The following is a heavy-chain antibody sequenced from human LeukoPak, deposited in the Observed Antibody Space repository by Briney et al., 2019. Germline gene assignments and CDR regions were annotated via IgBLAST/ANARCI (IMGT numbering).Heavy chain of an antibody. J-gene: IGHJ4*02. CDR1: GDSIRSGSYY. V-gene: IGHV4-61*09. CDR2: VYTSGRT. CDR3: ARAPYDFWNGYYDK. Sequence: PSETLSLTCTVSGDSIRSGSYYWSWIRQCAGKGLEWIGHVYTSGRTNYNPSLKSRVTTSVETSKNQFSLKLSSVTAADTAVYYCARAPYDFWNGYYDKWGQGTLVTVSS. D-gene: IGHD3-3*01.